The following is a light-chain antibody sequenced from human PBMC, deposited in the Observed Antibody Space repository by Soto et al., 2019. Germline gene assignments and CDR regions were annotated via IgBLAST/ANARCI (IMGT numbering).Light chain of an antibody. CDR3: QQYNNWPRT. CDR1: ESVATN. CDR2: GAS. J-gene: IGKJ1*01. Sequence: EEVMTLSLATLSLTPGERATLSCRASESVATNLAWYQQTPGQAPRLLIYGASNRATGIPARFSGSGSGTEFTLTISSLQSVDFAVYSCQQYNNWPRTFGQGTKVDI. V-gene: IGKV3-15*01.